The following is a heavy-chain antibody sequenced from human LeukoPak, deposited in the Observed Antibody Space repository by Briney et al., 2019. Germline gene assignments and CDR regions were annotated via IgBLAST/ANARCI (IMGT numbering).Heavy chain of an antibody. V-gene: IGHV1-18*01. CDR3: ATPSSGYYYGPLDY. CDR2: ISAYNGNT. Sequence: ASVKVSCKASGYTFTSYGISWVRQAPGQGLEWMGWISAYNGNTNYAQKLQGRVTMTTDTSTSTVYMELSSLRSEDTAVYYCATPSSGYYYGPLDYWGQGTLVTVSS. J-gene: IGHJ4*02. D-gene: IGHD3-22*01. CDR1: GYTFTSYG.